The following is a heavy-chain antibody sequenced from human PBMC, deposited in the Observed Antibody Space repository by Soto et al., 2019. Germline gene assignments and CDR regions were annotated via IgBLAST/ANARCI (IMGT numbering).Heavy chain of an antibody. CDR3: ARGKLELDYYYYYGMDV. CDR1: GYTFTRSG. J-gene: IGHJ6*02. Sequence: ASVKVSCTASGYTFTRSGSSWVRQAPGQGPEWMGWISSYNGDTNYAQKLQGRVTMTTDTSTSTAYMELRSLRSDDTAVYYCARGKLELDYYYYYGMDVWGQGTTVTVSS. V-gene: IGHV1-18*01. CDR2: ISSYNGDT. D-gene: IGHD1-7*01.